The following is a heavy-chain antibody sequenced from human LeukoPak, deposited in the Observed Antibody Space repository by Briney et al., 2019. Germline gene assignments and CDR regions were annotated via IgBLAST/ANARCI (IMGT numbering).Heavy chain of an antibody. CDR2: INPNSGGT. D-gene: IGHD3-22*01. Sequence: ASVKVSCKASGYTFTGYYMHWVRQAPGQGLEWMGWINPNSGGTNYAQKFQGRVTMIRDTSISTAYMELSRLRSDDTAVYYCARTIDYYDSSGYWGGYYYYMDVWGKGTTVTISS. CDR1: GYTFTGYY. CDR3: ARTIDYYDSSGYWGGYYYYMDV. J-gene: IGHJ6*03. V-gene: IGHV1-2*02.